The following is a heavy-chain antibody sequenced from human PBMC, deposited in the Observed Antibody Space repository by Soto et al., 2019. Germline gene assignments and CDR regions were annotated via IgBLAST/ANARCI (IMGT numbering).Heavy chain of an antibody. V-gene: IGHV1-46*01. CDR3: ARAFLAAAAEYTEYFQH. J-gene: IGHJ1*01. CDR2: INPSGGST. CDR1: GYTFTSYY. D-gene: IGHD6-13*01. Sequence: GASVKVSCKASGYTFTSYYMHWVRQAPGQGLEWMGIINPSGGSTSYAQKFQGRVTMTRDTSTSTVYMELSSLRSEDMAVYYCARAFLAAAAEYTEYFQHLGQGTLVTVSS.